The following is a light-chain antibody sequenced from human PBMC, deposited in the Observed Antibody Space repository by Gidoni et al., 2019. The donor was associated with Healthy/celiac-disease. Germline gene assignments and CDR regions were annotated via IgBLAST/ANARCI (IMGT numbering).Light chain of an antibody. Sequence: EIVLTQSPATLSLSPGERATLSCRASQSVSSYLAWYQQKPGQAPRLLIYDASNRATGIPARFSVSGSGTDFTLTISSLEPEDFAVYYCQQRSNWPPITFXXXTRLEIK. J-gene: IGKJ5*01. V-gene: IGKV3-11*01. CDR3: QQRSNWPPIT. CDR2: DAS. CDR1: QSVSSY.